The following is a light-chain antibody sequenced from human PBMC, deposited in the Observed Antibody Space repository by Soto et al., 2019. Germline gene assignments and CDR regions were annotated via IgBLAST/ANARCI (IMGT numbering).Light chain of an antibody. CDR1: SSNIGAVYD. Sequence: QSVLTQPPSVSGAPGQRVTISCTGSSSNIGAVYDVHWYQQLPGSAPKLIIYGNSNRPSGVPDRFSGSKSGTSASLAITGLQAEDEADYYCQSYDSSLSGVVFGGGTQLTVL. J-gene: IGLJ2*01. CDR3: QSYDSSLSGVV. CDR2: GNS. V-gene: IGLV1-40*01.